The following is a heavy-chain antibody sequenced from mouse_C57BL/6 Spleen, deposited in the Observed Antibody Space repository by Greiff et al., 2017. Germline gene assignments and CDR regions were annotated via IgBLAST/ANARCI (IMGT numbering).Heavy chain of an antibody. J-gene: IGHJ3*01. CDR1: GFTFSNYW. V-gene: IGHV6-3*01. Sequence: DVKLQESGGGLVQPGGSMKLSCVASGFTFSNYWMNWVRQSPEKGLEWVAQIRLKSDNYATHYAESVKGRFTISRDDSKSSVYLQMNNLRAEDTGIYYCTAGGYYYWGQGTLVTVSA. CDR2: IRLKSDNYAT. D-gene: IGHD2-3*01. CDR3: TAGGYYY.